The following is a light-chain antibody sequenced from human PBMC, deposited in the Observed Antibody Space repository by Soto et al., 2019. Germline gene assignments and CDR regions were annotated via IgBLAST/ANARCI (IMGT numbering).Light chain of an antibody. CDR1: QSISGD. CDR3: QQYDSWPHT. J-gene: IGKJ2*01. CDR2: GAS. Sequence: EIVMTQSPATLSVSPGERVTLSCGASQSISGDLAWYQQKPGQAPRLVIYGASTRATGVPAMFSGSGSATEFTLTISSLQSEDFAVYYCQQYDSWPHTFGLGTSLEIK. V-gene: IGKV3-15*01.